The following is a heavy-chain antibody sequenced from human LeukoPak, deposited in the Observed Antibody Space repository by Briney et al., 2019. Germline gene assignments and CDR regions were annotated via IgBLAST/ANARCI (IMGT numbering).Heavy chain of an antibody. V-gene: IGHV3-30*03. J-gene: IGHJ4*02. D-gene: IGHD6-13*01. Sequence: GRSLSLSCAASGFTFNSYGMHWVRQAPGKGLEWVAVISYDGSIKYYADSVKGRFTISRDNSKNTLYLQMNSLRADDTAVYYCAREGDGSSWSSFDYWGQGTLVTVSS. CDR3: AREGDGSSWSSFDY. CDR1: GFTFNSYG. CDR2: ISYDGSIK.